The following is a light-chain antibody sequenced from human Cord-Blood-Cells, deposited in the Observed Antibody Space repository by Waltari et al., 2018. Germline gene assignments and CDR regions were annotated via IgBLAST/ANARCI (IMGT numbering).Light chain of an antibody. V-gene: IGLV2-14*01. CDR3: SSYTSSSTLV. Sequence: QSALTQPASVSGSPGQSITISCTGTSSDVGGYNYVSWYQQHPGNAPKLMIYEVSNRPSGVSYRFSGSKSGTTSSLTISGLQAEDEADYYCSSYTSSSTLVFGTGTKVTVL. CDR2: EVS. J-gene: IGLJ1*01. CDR1: SSDVGGYNY.